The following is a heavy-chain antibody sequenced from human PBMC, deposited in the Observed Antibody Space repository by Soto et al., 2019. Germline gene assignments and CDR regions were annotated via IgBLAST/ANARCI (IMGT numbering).Heavy chain of an antibody. Sequence: ESVGGVVQPGRSLRLSCAASGFTFSSYGMHWVRQAPGKGLEWVAVIWYDGSNKYYADSVKGRFTISRDNSKNTLYLQMNSLRAEDTAVYYCARAEDIVVVPAAINGNYYGMDVWGQGTTVTVSS. CDR1: GFTFSSYG. CDR3: ARAEDIVVVPAAINGNYYGMDV. D-gene: IGHD2-2*01. J-gene: IGHJ6*02. CDR2: IWYDGSNK. V-gene: IGHV3-33*01.